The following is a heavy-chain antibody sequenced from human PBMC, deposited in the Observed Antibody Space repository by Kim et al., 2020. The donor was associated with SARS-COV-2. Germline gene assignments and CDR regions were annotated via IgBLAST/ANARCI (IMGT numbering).Heavy chain of an antibody. D-gene: IGHD4-4*01. Sequence: TPTLKDRVTISVDTSQNQFSLKLSSVTAADTAVYYWASGWDFVGNSLRYWGQGTLVTVSS. CDR3: ASGWDFVGNSLRY. V-gene: IGHV4-34*01. J-gene: IGHJ4*02.